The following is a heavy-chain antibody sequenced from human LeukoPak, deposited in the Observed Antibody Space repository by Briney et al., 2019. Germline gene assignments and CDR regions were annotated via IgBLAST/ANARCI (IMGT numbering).Heavy chain of an antibody. CDR3: ARDLGTTGTTVY. CDR1: GGTFSSYA. D-gene: IGHD1-1*01. J-gene: IGHJ4*02. CDR2: IILILGIA. V-gene: IGHV1-69*04. Sequence: ASVKVSCKASGGTFSSYAIGWVRQAPGQGLEWMGRIILILGIANYAQKFQGRVTITADKSTSTAYMELSSLRSEDTAVYYCARDLGTTGTTVYWGQGTLVTVSS.